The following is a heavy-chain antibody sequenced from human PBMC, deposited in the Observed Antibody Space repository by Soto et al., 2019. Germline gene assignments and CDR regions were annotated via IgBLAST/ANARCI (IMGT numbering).Heavy chain of an antibody. Sequence: QVQLVQSGAEVNKPGSSVTVSCKASGGTFSSYAISWVRQAPGQGLEWMGGIIPIFGTANYAQKFQGRVTITADESTSTAYMELSSLRSEDTAVYYCARNDYYDSSGYFDFDYWGQGTLVTVSS. D-gene: IGHD3-22*01. CDR2: IIPIFGTA. CDR1: GGTFSSYA. V-gene: IGHV1-69*01. J-gene: IGHJ4*02. CDR3: ARNDYYDSSGYFDFDY.